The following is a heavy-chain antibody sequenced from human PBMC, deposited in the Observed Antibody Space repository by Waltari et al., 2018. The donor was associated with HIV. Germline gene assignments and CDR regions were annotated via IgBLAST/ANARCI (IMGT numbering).Heavy chain of an antibody. Sequence: EVQLVESGGGLVQPGGSLRLSCADSGFTFSRYWTHWVRHAPGKGLVWVSRINSDGSSTSYADSVKGRFTISRDNAKNTLYLQMNSLRAEDTAVYYCARAPVWGSYRPFDYWGQGTLVTVSS. CDR2: INSDGSST. D-gene: IGHD3-16*02. V-gene: IGHV3-74*01. J-gene: IGHJ4*02. CDR3: ARAPVWGSYRPFDY. CDR1: GFTFSRYW.